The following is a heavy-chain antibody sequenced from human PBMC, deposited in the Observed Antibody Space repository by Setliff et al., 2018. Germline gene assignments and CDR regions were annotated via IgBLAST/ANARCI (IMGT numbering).Heavy chain of an antibody. CDR3: ARDRAARPPNSYYYYMDV. Sequence: SVKVSCKASGGTFSSYAISWVRQAPGQRLEWMGGIIPIPGIANYAQKFQGRVTITTDESTSTAYMELSSLRSEDTAVYYCARDRAARPPNSYYYYMDVWGKGTTVTLSS. CDR1: GGTFSSYA. J-gene: IGHJ6*03. D-gene: IGHD6-6*01. V-gene: IGHV1-69*10. CDR2: IIPIPGIA.